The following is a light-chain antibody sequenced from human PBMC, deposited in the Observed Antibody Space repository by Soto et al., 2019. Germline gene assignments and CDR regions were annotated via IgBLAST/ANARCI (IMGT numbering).Light chain of an antibody. CDR1: SSDVGGYEY. CDR3: SSFTSSSTLPYV. CDR2: AVS. V-gene: IGLV2-14*01. Sequence: QSALTQPASVSGSPGQSITISCTGTSSDVGGYEYVSWYQQHPGKAPKLMIYAVSNRPSGVSTRFSGSKSGNMASLTISGLQADDEADYYCSSFTSSSTLPYVFGTGTKLTVL. J-gene: IGLJ1*01.